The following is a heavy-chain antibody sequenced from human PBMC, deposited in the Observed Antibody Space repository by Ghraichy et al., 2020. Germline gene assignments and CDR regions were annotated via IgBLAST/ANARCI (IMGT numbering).Heavy chain of an antibody. CDR2: IFHSGSA. CDR1: GGSIDSGPYS. V-gene: IGHV4-30-2*01. CDR3: AILASSGVDV. D-gene: IGHD3-3*01. Sequence: SETLSLTCSVSGGSIDSGPYSWTWIRQTPGKAREWIGYIFHSGSAYYNSSFDSRVTISIDRSRNKFSLELTSATAADTAVYYCAILASSGVDVWGPGITVTVSS. J-gene: IGHJ6*02.